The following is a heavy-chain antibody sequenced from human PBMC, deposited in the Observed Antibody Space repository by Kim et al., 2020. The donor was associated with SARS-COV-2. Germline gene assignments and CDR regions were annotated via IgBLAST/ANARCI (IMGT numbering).Heavy chain of an antibody. CDR1: GGSISGYY. CDR3: ARGLTAAGANNFDN. V-gene: IGHV4-4*07. J-gene: IGHJ3*02. CDR2: IYTSGNT. D-gene: IGHD6-13*01. Sequence: SETLSLTCTVSGGSISGYYWTWIRQPAGKGLEWIGRIYTSGNTNYNPSLESRVTMSVDTSKTQFSLELTSVTAADTAVYYCARGLTAAGANNFDNW.